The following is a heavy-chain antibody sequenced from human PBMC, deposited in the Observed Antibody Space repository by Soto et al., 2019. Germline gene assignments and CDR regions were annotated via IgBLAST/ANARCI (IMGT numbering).Heavy chain of an antibody. D-gene: IGHD6-19*01. CDR3: ARYGYSSGWYLGTGMDV. CDR2: ISTYNGNT. CDR1: GYSFSDYG. V-gene: IGHV1-18*04. J-gene: IGHJ6*02. Sequence: QVQLVQSGAEVKKPGASLKVSCQASGYSFSDYGIAWVRQAPGQGLAWVGWISTYNGNTNYAQKFQGRVTMTTDTSANTGYMERRSLRSDYTAMYYCARYGYSSGWYLGTGMDVWGQGTPVTVSS.